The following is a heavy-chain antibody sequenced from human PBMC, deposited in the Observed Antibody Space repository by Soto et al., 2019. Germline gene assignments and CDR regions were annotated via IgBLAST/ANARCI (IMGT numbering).Heavy chain of an antibody. CDR2: INHSGST. CDR1: GGSFSGYY. V-gene: IGHV4-34*01. CDR3: ARGRGSTVITRYYYYGMDV. D-gene: IGHD4-17*01. Sequence: SETLSLTCAVYGGSFSGYYWSWIRQPPGKGLEWIGEINHSGSTNYNPSLKSRVTISVDTSKNQFSLKLSSLTAADTAVYYCARGRGSTVITRYYYYGMDVWGQGTTVTVSS. J-gene: IGHJ6*02.